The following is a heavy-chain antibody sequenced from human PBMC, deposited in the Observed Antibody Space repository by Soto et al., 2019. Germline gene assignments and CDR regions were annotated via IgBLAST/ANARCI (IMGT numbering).Heavy chain of an antibody. D-gene: IGHD1-1*01. Sequence: EVQLVESGGGLIQPGGSLRLSCAGSGFTVSSNYMSWVRQAPGRGLEWVSIIYSGGSTYYAESVEGRFTISRDNSKNTVYLQMNSLRAEDTAVYYCAIAHDWNDAYFDYWGQGTLVTVSS. CDR2: IYSGGST. CDR1: GFTVSSNY. J-gene: IGHJ4*02. CDR3: AIAHDWNDAYFDY. V-gene: IGHV3-53*01.